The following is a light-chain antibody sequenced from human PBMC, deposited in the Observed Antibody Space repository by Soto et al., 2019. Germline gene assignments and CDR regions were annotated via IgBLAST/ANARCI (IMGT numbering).Light chain of an antibody. Sequence: QSVLTQPPSMSGAPGQRVTISCTGGSSNIGAGYDVHWYQQLPGTAPKLHIYANSNRPSGVPDRFSGSKSGTSASLAITGLLAEDEADYFCQSYDSGLSGHVVFGGGTKLTV. J-gene: IGLJ2*01. V-gene: IGLV1-40*01. CDR2: ANS. CDR1: SSNIGAGYD. CDR3: QSYDSGLSGHVV.